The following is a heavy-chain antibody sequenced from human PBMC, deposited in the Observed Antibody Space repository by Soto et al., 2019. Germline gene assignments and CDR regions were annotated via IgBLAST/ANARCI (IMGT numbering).Heavy chain of an antibody. CDR1: GGTFSSYT. D-gene: IGHD2-21*02. CDR3: VVLSRVVVVTAADY. V-gene: IGHV1-69*02. J-gene: IGHJ4*02. CDR2: IIPILGIA. Sequence: QVQLVQSGAEVKKPGSSVKVSCKASGGTFSSYTISWVRQAPGQGLEWMGRIIPILGIANYAQKFQGRVTITADKSTSTDYMELSSLRSEDTAVYYCVVLSRVVVVTAADYWGQGTLVTVSS.